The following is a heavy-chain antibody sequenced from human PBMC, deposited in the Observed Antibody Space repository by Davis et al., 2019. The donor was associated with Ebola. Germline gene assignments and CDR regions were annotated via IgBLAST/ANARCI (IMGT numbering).Heavy chain of an antibody. D-gene: IGHD6-19*01. J-gene: IGHJ6*02. CDR3: EVAVAGTGYMDV. CDR2: INPSGGST. CDR1: GYTFTSYY. Sequence: ASVKVSCKASGYTFTSYYMHWVRQAPGQGLEWMGIINPSGGSTSYAQKFQGRVTMTRDTSTSTVYMELSSLRSEDTAVYYCEVAVAGTGYMDVWGQGTTVTVSS. V-gene: IGHV1-46*01.